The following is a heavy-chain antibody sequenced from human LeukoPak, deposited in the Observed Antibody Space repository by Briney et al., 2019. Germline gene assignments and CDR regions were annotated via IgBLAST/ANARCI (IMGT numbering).Heavy chain of an antibody. CDR3: ARDLGCNGPGEDY. V-gene: IGHV3-64*01. Sequence: PGGSLRLSCAASGFTFSSYAMHWVRQAPGKGLEYVSAISSNGGSTYYANSVKGRFNISRDYYKNTLYLQMGSLRAEDMAVYYCARDLGCNGPGEDYWGQGTLVTVSS. CDR2: ISSNGGST. D-gene: IGHD4-23*01. CDR1: GFTFSSYA. J-gene: IGHJ4*02.